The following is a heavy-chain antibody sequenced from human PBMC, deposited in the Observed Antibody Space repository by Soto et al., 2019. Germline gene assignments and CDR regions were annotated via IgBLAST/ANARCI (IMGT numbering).Heavy chain of an antibody. D-gene: IGHD2-15*01. Sequence: GASVKVSCKASGYTFTIYAMHWVRQAPGQRLEWMGWINAGNGNTKYSQKFQGRVTITRDTSASTAYMELSSLRSEDTAVYYCARHRIYDADKSLAVNYYYGMDVWGQGTTVTVS. CDR1: GYTFTIYA. CDR2: INAGNGNT. V-gene: IGHV1-3*01. J-gene: IGHJ6*02. CDR3: ARHRIYDADKSLAVNYYYGMDV.